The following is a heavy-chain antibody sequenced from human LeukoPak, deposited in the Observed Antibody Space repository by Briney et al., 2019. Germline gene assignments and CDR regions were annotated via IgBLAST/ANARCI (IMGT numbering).Heavy chain of an antibody. V-gene: IGHV1-46*01. CDR2: ISPRGDST. CDR3: ARAGDQYFDL. D-gene: IGHD7-27*01. CDR1: GGTFSSYA. J-gene: IGHJ4*02. Sequence: ASVKVSCKASGGTFSSYAISWVRQAPGQGLEWMGGISPRGDSTTLAQRFVGRLTMTRDTSTSTVYMELSSLTSDDTAVYYCARAGDQYFDLWGQGTLVTVSS.